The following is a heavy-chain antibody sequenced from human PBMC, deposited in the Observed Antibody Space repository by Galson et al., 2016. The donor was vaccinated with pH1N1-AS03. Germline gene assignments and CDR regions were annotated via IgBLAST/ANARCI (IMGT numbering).Heavy chain of an antibody. CDR3: ARDHTYFDGSAYYDGHDS. V-gene: IGHV1-2*04. Sequence: SVKVSCKASGYIFTGFYVHRVRQAPGQGLEWMGWINTDGGVTNYAQKFEAWVTMTRDTSVSTAYMELYGLKSDDTAVYYCARDHTYFDGSAYYDGHDSWGQGTLVTVSS. J-gene: IGHJ4*02. CDR2: INTDGGVT. D-gene: IGHD3-22*01. CDR1: GYIFTGFY.